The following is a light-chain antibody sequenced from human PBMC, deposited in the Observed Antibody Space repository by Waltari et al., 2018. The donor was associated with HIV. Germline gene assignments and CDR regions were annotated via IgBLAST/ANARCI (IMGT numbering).Light chain of an antibody. Sequence: QSVLTQPPSASGTPGQRVTISCSGSRSNIGSKYVYWYQQLPGTAPKLLIHRNNQRPSGVPDRFSGSKSGTSASLAISGLRSEDEADYHCTAWDDSLSGVVFGGGTKLTVL. CDR2: RNN. V-gene: IGLV1-47*01. CDR3: TAWDDSLSGVV. J-gene: IGLJ2*01. CDR1: RSNIGSKY.